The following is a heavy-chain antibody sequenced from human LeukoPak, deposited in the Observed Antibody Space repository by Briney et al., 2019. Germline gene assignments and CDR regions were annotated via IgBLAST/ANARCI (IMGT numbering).Heavy chain of an antibody. CDR3: ARASVIQGSGTSSSGA. CDR2: IIPIFGTA. V-gene: IGHV1-69*06. CDR1: GGTFSGYA. D-gene: IGHD3-10*01. Sequence: GSSVKVSCKASGGTFSGYAISWVRQAPGQGLEWMGGIIPIFGTANYAQKFQGRVTITADKSTSTAYMELSSLRSEDTAVYYCARASVIQGSGTSSSGAWGQGTLVTVSS. J-gene: IGHJ5*02.